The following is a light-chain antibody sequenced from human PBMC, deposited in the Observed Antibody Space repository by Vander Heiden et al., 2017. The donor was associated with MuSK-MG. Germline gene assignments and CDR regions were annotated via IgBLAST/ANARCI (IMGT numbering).Light chain of an antibody. CDR1: SSNIGAGYD. J-gene: IGLJ2*01. Sequence: QSVLTQPPSLSGAPGQRVTISCTGGSSNIGAGYDVHWYPQLPGSAPNLLFYGNNNRPSGVPDRFSGSKSGTSAFPAITVLQAEDEADYYCQSYDSSLRGVIFGGGTKLTVL. CDR3: QSYDSSLRGVI. V-gene: IGLV1-40*01. CDR2: GNN.